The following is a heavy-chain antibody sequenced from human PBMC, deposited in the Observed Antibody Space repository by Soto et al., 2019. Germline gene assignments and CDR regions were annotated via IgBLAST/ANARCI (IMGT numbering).Heavy chain of an antibody. CDR1: CGSFRGYY. V-gene: IGHV4-34*01. D-gene: IGHD2-15*01. CDR2: INHDVIT. CDR3: AGRYGTGGSCYRP. Sequence: SETLSLTCAISCGSFRGYYWSWIRQPPGNGLDCIGEINHDVITNXXPSLKSRXXISLDGSKNHXSLKLSSVTAAYTAVXYCAGRYGTGGSCYRPWRQGTLVTVSS. J-gene: IGHJ4*02.